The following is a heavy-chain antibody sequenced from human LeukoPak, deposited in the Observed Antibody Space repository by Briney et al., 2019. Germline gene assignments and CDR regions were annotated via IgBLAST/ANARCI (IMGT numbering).Heavy chain of an antibody. V-gene: IGHV1-2*02. CDR1: GYTFTGYY. J-gene: IGHJ4*02. CDR2: INPNSGGT. D-gene: IGHD3-3*01. CDR3: ARVSYYDFWSGYPNFDY. Sequence: ASVKVSCKASGYTFTGYYMHWVRQAPGQGLEWMGWINPNSGGTNYAQKFQGRVTMTRDTSISTAYMELSRLRSDDTAVYYCARVSYYDFWSGYPNFDYWGQGTLVTVSS.